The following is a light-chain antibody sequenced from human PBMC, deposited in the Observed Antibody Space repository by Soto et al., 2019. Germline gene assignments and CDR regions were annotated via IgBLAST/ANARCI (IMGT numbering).Light chain of an antibody. CDR1: SSDIGAYNF. Sequence: QSALTQPASVSGSPGQSITISCIGTSSDIGAYNFVSWYQQYPGKVPKLMIYEVTNRPSGVSNRFSGSKSGTTASPTISGLQAEDEADYFCSSYTSSSTVVFGGGTKLTVL. J-gene: IGLJ2*01. V-gene: IGLV2-14*01. CDR3: SSYTSSSTVV. CDR2: EVT.